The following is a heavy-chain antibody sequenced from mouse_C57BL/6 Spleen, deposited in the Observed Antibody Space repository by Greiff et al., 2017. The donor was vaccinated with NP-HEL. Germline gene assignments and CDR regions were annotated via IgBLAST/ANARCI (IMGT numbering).Heavy chain of an antibody. J-gene: IGHJ2*01. Sequence: VQLQQSGAELVRPGASVTLSCKASSYTFTDYEMHWVKQTPVHGLEWIGAIDPETGGTAYNQKFKGKAILTADKSSSTAYMELRSLTSEDSAVYYCTRDYYGSPYFDYWGQGTTLTVSS. CDR2: IDPETGGT. CDR1: SYTFTDYE. CDR3: TRDYYGSPYFDY. V-gene: IGHV1-15*01. D-gene: IGHD1-1*01.